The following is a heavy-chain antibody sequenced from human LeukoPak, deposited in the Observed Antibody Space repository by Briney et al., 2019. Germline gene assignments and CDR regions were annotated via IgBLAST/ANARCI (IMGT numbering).Heavy chain of an antibody. CDR1: GYTFTGYY. D-gene: IGHD3-10*01. V-gene: IGHV1-2*02. CDR3: ASARQWYYYGSGPTDNWFDP. CDR2: INPNSGGT. J-gene: IGHJ5*02. Sequence: ASVKVSCKASGYTFTGYYMHWVRQAPGQGLEWMGWINPNSGGTNYAQKFQGRVTMTRDTSISTAYMELSRLRSDDTAVYYCASARQWYYYGSGPTDNWFDPWGQGTLVTVSS.